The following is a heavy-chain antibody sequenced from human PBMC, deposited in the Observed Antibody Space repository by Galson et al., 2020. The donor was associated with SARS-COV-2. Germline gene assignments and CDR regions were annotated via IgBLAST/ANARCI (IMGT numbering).Heavy chain of an antibody. V-gene: IGHV3-30*03. CDR1: GFTFSGYV. Sequence: GESLKLSCAASGFTFSGYVMHWVRQGPGKGLEWVAVTSFDGSVKNYADSVKGRFTISRDNSKNTLYLQMNSLRADDTAVYYCSRGGSSGDDAFDIRGQGTMVTVSS. CDR2: TSFDGSVK. CDR3: SRGGSSGDDAFDI. J-gene: IGHJ3*02. D-gene: IGHD6-19*01.